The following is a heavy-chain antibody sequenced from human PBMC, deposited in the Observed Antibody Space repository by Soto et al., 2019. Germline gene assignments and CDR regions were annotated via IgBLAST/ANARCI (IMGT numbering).Heavy chain of an antibody. CDR1: GYTFTSYY. CDR3: ATGNMVRGVITYYYYGMDV. CDR2: INPSGGST. D-gene: IGHD3-10*01. J-gene: IGHJ6*02. V-gene: IGHV1-46*01. Sequence: ASVKVSCKASGYTFTSYYMHWVRQAPGQGLEWMGIINPSGGSTSYAQKFQGRVTMTEDTSTDTAYMELSSLRSEDTAVYYCATGNMVRGVITYYYYGMDVWGQGTTVTVSS.